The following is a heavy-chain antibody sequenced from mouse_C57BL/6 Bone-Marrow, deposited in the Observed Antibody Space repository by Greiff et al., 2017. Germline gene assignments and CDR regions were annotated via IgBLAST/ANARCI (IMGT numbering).Heavy chain of an antibody. CDR1: GFTFSSYA. CDR3: TREGLGQRYCDV. Sequence: EVKLMESGEGLVKPGGSLKLSCAASGFTFSSYAMSWVRQTPETRLEWVAYISSGGDYIYYADTVKGRFTISRDNARNTLYLQMSSLKSEDTAMYYCTREGLGQRYCDVWGTGTTVTVSS. CDR2: ISSGGDYI. D-gene: IGHD4-1*01. V-gene: IGHV5-9-1*02. J-gene: IGHJ1*03.